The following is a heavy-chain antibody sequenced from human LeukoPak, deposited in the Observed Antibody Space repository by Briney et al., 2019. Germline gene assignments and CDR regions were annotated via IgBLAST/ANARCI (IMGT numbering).Heavy chain of an antibody. CDR2: INHSGRT. CDR3: ARGRKRYYYDSSGLDAFDI. Sequence: SETLSLTCAVYGGSFSGYYWSWIRQPPGNGLEWIVEINHSGRTNYNPSLKSRVTTSVDTSKNQFSLKLSSVTAADTAVYYCARGRKRYYYDSSGLDAFDIWGQGTMVTVSS. V-gene: IGHV4-34*01. J-gene: IGHJ3*02. D-gene: IGHD3-22*01. CDR1: GGSFSGYY.